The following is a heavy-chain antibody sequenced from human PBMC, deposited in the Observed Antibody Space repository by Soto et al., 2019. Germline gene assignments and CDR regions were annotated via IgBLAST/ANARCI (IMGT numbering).Heavy chain of an antibody. Sequence: LRLSFAASGFFYVIYSISWVRQAPGKGLEWVSGFRSSGDDGTTYYADSVKGRFTISRDNSKNTLFLQMNSLRAEDTAIYYCAKKVNSGSGSQYFDYWGQGTLVTVSS. CDR2: FRSSGDDGTT. J-gene: IGHJ4*02. CDR3: AKKVNSGSGSQYFDY. V-gene: IGHV3-23*01. D-gene: IGHD3-10*01. CDR1: GFFYVIYS.